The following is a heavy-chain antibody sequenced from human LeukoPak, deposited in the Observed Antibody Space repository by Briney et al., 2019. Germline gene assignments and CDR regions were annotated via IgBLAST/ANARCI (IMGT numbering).Heavy chain of an antibody. D-gene: IGHD3-10*01. V-gene: IGHV3-33*01. CDR1: GFTFSSYG. CDR2: IWYDGSNK. Sequence: GRSLRLSCAASGFTFSSYGMHWVRQAPGKGLEWVAVIWYDGSNKYYADSVKGRFTISRDNAKNSLYLQMNSLRAEDTAVYYCARPIYGSGSYSNFDYWGQGTLVTVSS. J-gene: IGHJ4*02. CDR3: ARPIYGSGSYSNFDY.